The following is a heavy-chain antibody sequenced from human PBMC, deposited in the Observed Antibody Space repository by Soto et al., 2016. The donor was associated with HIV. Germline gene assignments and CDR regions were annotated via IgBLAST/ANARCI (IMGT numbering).Heavy chain of an antibody. CDR2: INSDGRNT. Sequence: EGQLVESGGGLVQPGGSLRLSCAASGFTFSSYWMHWVRQAPGKGLVWASRINSDGRNTTYADSVKGRFTIFRDNAKNTLYLRMNSLRAEDMAVYYCARDPRYCSGGSCYEGAAFDIWGQGTMVTVSS. D-gene: IGHD2-15*01. CDR1: GFTFSSYW. J-gene: IGHJ3*02. V-gene: IGHV3-74*01. CDR3: ARDPRYCSGGSCYEGAAFDI.